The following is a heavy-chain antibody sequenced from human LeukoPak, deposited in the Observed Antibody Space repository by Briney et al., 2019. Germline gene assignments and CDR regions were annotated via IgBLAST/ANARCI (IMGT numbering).Heavy chain of an antibody. CDR3: ARLGWYEGWFDP. J-gene: IGHJ5*02. D-gene: IGHD6-19*01. V-gene: IGHV1-24*01. CDR1: GYTLTELS. CDR2: FDPEDGET. Sequence: ASVKVSCKVSGYTLTELSMHWVRQAPGKGLEWMGGFDPEDGETIYAQKFQGRVTMTEDTSTDTAYMELSSLRSEDTAVYYCARLGWYEGWFDPWGQGTLVTVSS.